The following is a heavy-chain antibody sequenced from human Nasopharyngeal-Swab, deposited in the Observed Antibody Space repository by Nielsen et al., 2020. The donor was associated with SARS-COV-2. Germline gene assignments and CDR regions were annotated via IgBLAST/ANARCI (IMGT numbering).Heavy chain of an antibody. CDR3: ARPPIRSSSFPYYYYYYGMDV. J-gene: IGHJ6*02. V-gene: IGHV7-4-1*02. D-gene: IGHD6-6*01. CDR2: VNTNTGNP. CDR1: GGTFSSYA. Sequence: ASVKVSCKASGGTFSSYAISWVRQAPGQGLEWMGWVNTNTGNPTYAQGFTGRFVFSLDTSVSTAYLQISSLKAEDTAVYYCARPPIRSSSFPYYYYYYGMDVWGQGTTVTVSS.